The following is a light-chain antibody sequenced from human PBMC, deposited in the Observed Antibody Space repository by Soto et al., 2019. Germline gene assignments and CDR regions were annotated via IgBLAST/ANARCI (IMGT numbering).Light chain of an antibody. CDR1: TSNIGNDY. CDR3: GTWDSSLSTFV. V-gene: IGLV1-51*01. Sequence: QSVLTQPPSVSAAPGQKVTISCSGSTSNIGNDYVSWFQQLPGTVPKLLIYDNNKRPSGIPDRFSGSKSGTSATLGITGLQTGDEADYYCGTWDSSLSTFVFGTGTKATVL. J-gene: IGLJ1*01. CDR2: DNN.